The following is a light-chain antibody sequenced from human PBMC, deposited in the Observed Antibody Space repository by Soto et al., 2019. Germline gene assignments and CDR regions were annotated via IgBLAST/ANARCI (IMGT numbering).Light chain of an antibody. J-gene: IGLJ1*01. CDR1: SSDVGSYNY. CDR2: EVT. V-gene: IGLV2-14*01. CDR3: SSYTSSSTLYV. Sequence: QSVLTQPASVSGSPGQSITISCTGTSSDVGSYNYVSWYQQYPGKAPKLIIYEVTNRPSGVSNRFSGSKSGNTASLTIPGLQAEDEADYYCSSYTSSSTLYVFATGTKVTVL.